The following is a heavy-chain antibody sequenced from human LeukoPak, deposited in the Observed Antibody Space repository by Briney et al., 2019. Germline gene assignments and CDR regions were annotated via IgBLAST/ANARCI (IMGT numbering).Heavy chain of an antibody. J-gene: IGHJ4*02. V-gene: IGHV1-2*02. CDR3: ARDRAVATIGGVDY. CDR2: INPNSGGT. CDR1: GYTFTGYY. Sequence: GASVKVSCKASGYTFTGYYMHWVRQAPGQGLEWMRWINPNSGGTNYAQKFQGRVTMTRDTSISTAYMELSRLRSDDTAVYYCARDRAVATIGGVDYWGQGTLVTVSS. D-gene: IGHD5-12*01.